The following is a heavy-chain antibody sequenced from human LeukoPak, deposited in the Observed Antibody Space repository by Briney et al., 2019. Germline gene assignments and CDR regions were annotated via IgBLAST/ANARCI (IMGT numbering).Heavy chain of an antibody. J-gene: IGHJ4*02. CDR1: GYTFTSYY. CDR2: INPSGGST. CDR3: ARGESNTYYFDY. D-gene: IGHD2/OR15-2a*01. V-gene: IGHV1-46*01. Sequence: ASVKVSCKSSGYTFTSYYIHWVRQAPGQGFEWMGIINPSGGSTSYAQKFQDRVTMTRDTSTSTVYMELSSLRLDDMAVYYCARGESNTYYFDYWGQGTLVTVSS.